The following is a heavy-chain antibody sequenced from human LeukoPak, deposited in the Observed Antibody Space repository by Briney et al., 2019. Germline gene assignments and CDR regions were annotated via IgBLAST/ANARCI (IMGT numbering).Heavy chain of an antibody. CDR1: GFTFSDYY. CDR3: ARDSYDSFAFDI. Sequence: PGGSLRLSCAASGFTFSDYYMSWIRQAPGKGLKWVSYISSSGSTIYYADSVKGRFTTSRDNAKNSLYLQMNSLRAEDTAVYYCARDSYDSFAFDIWGQGTMVTVSS. D-gene: IGHD3-22*01. CDR2: ISSSGSTI. J-gene: IGHJ3*02. V-gene: IGHV3-11*04.